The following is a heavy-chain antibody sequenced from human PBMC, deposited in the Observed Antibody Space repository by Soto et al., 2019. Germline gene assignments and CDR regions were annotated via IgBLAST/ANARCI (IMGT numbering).Heavy chain of an antibody. Sequence: GGSLRLSCAASGFTVSSNYMSWVRQAPGKGLEWVSVIYSDGSTYYADSVKGRFTISRDNSKNTLHLQMNSLRAEDTAVYYCARDGGRKNGMDVWGQGTTVTVSS. V-gene: IGHV3-53*01. CDR3: ARDGGRKNGMDV. CDR1: GFTVSSNY. CDR2: IYSDGST. J-gene: IGHJ6*02. D-gene: IGHD3-16*01.